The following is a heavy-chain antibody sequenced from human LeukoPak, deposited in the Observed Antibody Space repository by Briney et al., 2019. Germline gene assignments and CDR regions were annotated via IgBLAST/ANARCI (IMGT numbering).Heavy chain of an antibody. Sequence: PGGSLRLSCAASGFTFSSYETNWVRQAPGKGLEWVSYISSSGSTIYYADSVKGRFTISRDNAKNSLYLQMNSLRAEDTAVYYCARDRTSYSSGWYYFDYWGQGTLVTVSS. V-gene: IGHV3-48*03. CDR1: GFTFSSYE. D-gene: IGHD6-19*01. J-gene: IGHJ4*02. CDR2: ISSSGSTI. CDR3: ARDRTSYSSGWYYFDY.